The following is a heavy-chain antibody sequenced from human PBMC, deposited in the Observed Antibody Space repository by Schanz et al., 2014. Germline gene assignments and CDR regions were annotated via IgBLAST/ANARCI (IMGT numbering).Heavy chain of an antibody. CDR1: GFAVDNYY. CDR3: ARGLIAAAGGAFDY. V-gene: IGHV3-23*04. CDR2: ISGRDGST. Sequence: EVQLVESGGGLVQPGGSLRLSCAASGFAVDNYYMSCVRQAPGRGLEWVSAISGRDGSTYYADSVRGRFTMSRDNSKNSLYLQMNSLRAGDAAVYYCARGLIAAAGGAFDYWGQGTLVAVSA. J-gene: IGHJ4*02. D-gene: IGHD6-13*01.